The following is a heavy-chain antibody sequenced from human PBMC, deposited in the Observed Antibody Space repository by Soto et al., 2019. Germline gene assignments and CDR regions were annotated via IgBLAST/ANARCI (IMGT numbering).Heavy chain of an antibody. D-gene: IGHD2-15*01. CDR1: GFSISTSGVG. J-gene: IGHJ6*02. Sequence: QITLKESGPPLAKPTQTITLTCTFSGFSISTSGVGVAWIRQPPGKALGWLALIYWDDVKRYSPSLATRLIISNDTYKYLVDLTTTNMDSGDTGTYYWAWLPCSGGSCDWFAFSGMDVWGQGTTVTVSS. CDR3: AWLPCSGGSCDWFAFSGMDV. V-gene: IGHV2-5*02. CDR2: IYWDDVK.